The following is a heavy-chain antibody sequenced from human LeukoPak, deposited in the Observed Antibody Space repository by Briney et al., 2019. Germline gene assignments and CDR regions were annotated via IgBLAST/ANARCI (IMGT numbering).Heavy chain of an antibody. Sequence: SETLSLTCAVYGGSFSGYYWSWIRQPPGKGLEWIGEINHSGSTNHNPSLKSRVTISVDTSKNQFSLKLSSVTAADTAVYYCARRGHDYGGNGPNWFDPWGQGTLVTVSS. CDR2: INHSGST. J-gene: IGHJ5*02. D-gene: IGHD4-23*01. CDR3: ARRGHDYGGNGPNWFDP. V-gene: IGHV4-34*01. CDR1: GGSFSGYY.